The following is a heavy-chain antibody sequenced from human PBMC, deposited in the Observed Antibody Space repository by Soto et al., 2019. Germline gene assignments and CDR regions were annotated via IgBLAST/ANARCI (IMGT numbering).Heavy chain of an antibody. CDR1: GFTFNKYV. V-gene: IGHV3-23*01. D-gene: IGHD3-16*01. J-gene: IGHJ4*02. CDR2: ISDGGENT. CDR3: GKDQNIMASGNY. Sequence: EVKLLESGGGLAQPGGSLRLSCAASGFTFNKYVMTWVRQAPGKGLEWVSSISDGGENTYYADSVKGRFTISRDNSKDTRYLQMTSLTAEDTATYYCGKDQNIMASGNYWGKGALGAVSS.